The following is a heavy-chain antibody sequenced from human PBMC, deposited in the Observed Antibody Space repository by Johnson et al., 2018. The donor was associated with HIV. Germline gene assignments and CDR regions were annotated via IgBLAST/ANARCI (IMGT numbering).Heavy chain of an antibody. CDR3: ASTGLITYVGAFDI. Sequence: VQLMESGGGLVKPGGSLRLSCAASGFSFSDYYMSWIRQAPGKCLEWVSYISSSGSTIYYADFVKGRFTISRDNAKNSLDLQMNSLRAEDTAVYYCASTGLITYVGAFDIWGQGTMVTVFS. CDR1: GFSFSDYY. D-gene: IGHD1-26*01. CDR2: ISSSGSTI. V-gene: IGHV3-11*04. J-gene: IGHJ3*02.